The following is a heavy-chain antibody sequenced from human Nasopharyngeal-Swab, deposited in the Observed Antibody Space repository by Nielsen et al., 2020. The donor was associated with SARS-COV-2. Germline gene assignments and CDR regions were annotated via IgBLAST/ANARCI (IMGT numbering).Heavy chain of an antibody. V-gene: IGHV3-48*03. CDR2: ISSSGSTI. Sequence: GGSLRLSCAASGFTFSSYEMNWDRQAPGKGLEWVSYISSSGSTIYYADSVKGRFTISRDNAKNSLYLQMNSLRAEDTAVYYCARQFPRLVSSSWFDYWGQGTLVTVSS. CDR3: ARQFPRLVSSSWFDY. CDR1: GFTFSSYE. J-gene: IGHJ4*02. D-gene: IGHD6-13*01.